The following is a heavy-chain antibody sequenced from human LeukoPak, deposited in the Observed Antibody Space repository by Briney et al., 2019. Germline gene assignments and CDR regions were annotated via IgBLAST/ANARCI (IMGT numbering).Heavy chain of an antibody. V-gene: IGHV1-18*01. CDR3: ARDREYYYDSSAYSNDY. CDR1: GYTFTSYG. J-gene: IGHJ4*02. Sequence: VASVKVSCKASGYTFTSYGVTWVRQAPGQGLEWMGWISAYNGNTNYAQKLQGRVTMTTDTSTSTAYMELRSLRSDDTAVYYCARDREYYYDSSAYSNDYWGQGTLVTVSS. CDR2: ISAYNGNT. D-gene: IGHD3-22*01.